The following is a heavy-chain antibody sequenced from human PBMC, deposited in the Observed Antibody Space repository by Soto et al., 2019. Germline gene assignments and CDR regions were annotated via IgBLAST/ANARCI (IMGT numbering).Heavy chain of an antibody. V-gene: IGHV4-59*01. Sequence: PSETLSLTCTVSGGSISSYYWSWIRQPPGKGLEWIGYIYYSGSTNYNPSLKSRVTISVDTSKNQFSLKLSSVTAADTAVYYCASLGRYFHRLLDYCGQGTLVTVYS. D-gene: IGHD3-9*01. J-gene: IGHJ4*02. CDR2: IYYSGST. CDR1: GGSISSYY. CDR3: ASLGRYFHRLLDY.